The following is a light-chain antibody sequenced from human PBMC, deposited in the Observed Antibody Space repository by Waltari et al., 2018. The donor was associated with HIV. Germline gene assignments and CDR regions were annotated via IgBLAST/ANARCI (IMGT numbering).Light chain of an antibody. J-gene: IGLJ3*02. V-gene: IGLV2-14*01. CDR1: TTDVGNYDY. Sequence: QSALTQPASVSGSPGQSITISCPGTTTDVGNYDYVSWYQPRPGKAPKLLIYDVSNRPSGVSGRFSGSKSGNTASLSISGLQAEDEADYFCSSYRTYGTLVFGGGTKLTVL. CDR3: SSYRTYGTLV. CDR2: DVS.